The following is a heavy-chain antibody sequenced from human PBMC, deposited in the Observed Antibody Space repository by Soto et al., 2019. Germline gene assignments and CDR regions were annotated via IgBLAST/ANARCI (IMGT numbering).Heavy chain of an antibody. D-gene: IGHD3-3*01. J-gene: IGHJ5*02. Sequence: QVQLQQWGAGLLKPSETLSLTCAVYGGSFSGYYWSWIRQPPGKGLEWIGEINHSGSTNYNPSLKSRVTISVDTSKNQFSLKLSSVTAADTAVYYCARYQLRFLEWLYPNWFDPWGQGTLVTVSS. V-gene: IGHV4-34*01. CDR1: GGSFSGYY. CDR3: ARYQLRFLEWLYPNWFDP. CDR2: INHSGST.